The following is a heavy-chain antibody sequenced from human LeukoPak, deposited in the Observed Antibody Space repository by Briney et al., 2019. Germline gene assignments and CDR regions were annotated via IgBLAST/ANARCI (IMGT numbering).Heavy chain of an antibody. Sequence: GGSLRLSCAASGFTFRSHDMSWVRQAPGKGLEWVSGISGSGGSTFYADSVKGRFTISRDNSKNTLYLQMNSLRAEDTAVYYCARDGRWLQTLDYWGQGTLVTVSS. CDR2: ISGSGGST. V-gene: IGHV3-23*01. CDR1: GFTFRSHD. J-gene: IGHJ4*02. CDR3: ARDGRWLQTLDY. D-gene: IGHD5-24*01.